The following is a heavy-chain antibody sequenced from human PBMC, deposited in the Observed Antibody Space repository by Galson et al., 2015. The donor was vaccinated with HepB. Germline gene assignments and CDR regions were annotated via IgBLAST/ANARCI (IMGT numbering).Heavy chain of an antibody. J-gene: IGHJ4*02. D-gene: IGHD4-11*01. CDR3: VKDGYSNYGTIDY. CDR1: GFTFSSYA. V-gene: IGHV3-64D*06. Sequence: SRRLSGAASGFTFSSYAMHWVRQAPGKGLEYGSAISRNGGSTYYADSVKGRFTISRDNSKNTLYLQMSSLRAEDTAVYYCVKDGYSNYGTIDYWGQGTLVTVSS. CDR2: ISRNGGST.